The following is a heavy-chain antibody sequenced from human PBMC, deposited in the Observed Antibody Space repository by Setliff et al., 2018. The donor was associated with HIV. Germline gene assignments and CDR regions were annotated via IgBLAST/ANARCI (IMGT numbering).Heavy chain of an antibody. Sequence: GGSLRLSCAASGFTFSSYGVHWVRQAPGKGLEWVAVIWYDGSNKYYAESVKGRFTISRDNARNSGFLQMNSLRVEDTAVYYCARALRGSGEDSWGQGTLVTVSS. V-gene: IGHV3-33*01. D-gene: IGHD3-10*01. CDR2: IWYDGSNK. CDR1: GFTFSSYG. J-gene: IGHJ5*01. CDR3: ARALRGSGEDS.